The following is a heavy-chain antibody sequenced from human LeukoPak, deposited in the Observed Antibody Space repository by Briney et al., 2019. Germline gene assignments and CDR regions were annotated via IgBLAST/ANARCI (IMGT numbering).Heavy chain of an antibody. V-gene: IGHV4-39*07. CDR2: IYYSGST. J-gene: IGHJ6*03. CDR3: ARERGTDYSYYYYYMDV. CDR1: GGSISSSSYY. Sequence: SETLSLTCTVSGGSISSSSYYWGWIRQPPGKGLEWIGSIYYSGSTYYNPSLKSRVTISVDTSKNQFSLKLSSVTAADTAVYYCARERGTDYSYYYYYMDVWGKGTTVTVSS. D-gene: IGHD2-15*01.